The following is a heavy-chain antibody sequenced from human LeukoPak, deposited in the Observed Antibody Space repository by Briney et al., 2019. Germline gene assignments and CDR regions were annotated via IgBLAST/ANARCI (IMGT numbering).Heavy chain of an antibody. CDR3: AREGAAAGRPFDY. J-gene: IGHJ4*02. V-gene: IGHV3-48*03. D-gene: IGHD6-13*01. CDR2: ISSSGSTI. Sequence: GGSLRLSCAASGFTFSSYEMNWVRQAPGKGLEWVSYISSSGSTIYYADSVKGRFTIPRDNAKNSLYLQMNSLRAEDTAVYYCAREGAAAGRPFDYWGQGTVVTVSS. CDR1: GFTFSSYE.